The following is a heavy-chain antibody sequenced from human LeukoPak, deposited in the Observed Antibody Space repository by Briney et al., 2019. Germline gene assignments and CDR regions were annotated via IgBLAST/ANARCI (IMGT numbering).Heavy chain of an antibody. V-gene: IGHV3-53*01. CDR3: ARALRFLEWFWRD. CDR2: IYSGGST. D-gene: IGHD3-3*01. J-gene: IGHJ4*02. Sequence: GGSLRLSCAASGFTVSSNYMSWVRQAPGKGLEWVSVIYSGGSTYYADSVKGRFTISRDNSKNTLYLQMNSLRAEDTAVYYCARALRFLEWFWRDWGQGTLVTVSS. CDR1: GFTVSSNY.